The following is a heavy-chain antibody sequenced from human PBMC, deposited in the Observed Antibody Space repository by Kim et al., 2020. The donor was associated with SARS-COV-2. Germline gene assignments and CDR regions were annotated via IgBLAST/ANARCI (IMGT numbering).Heavy chain of an antibody. J-gene: IGHJ4*02. V-gene: IGHV3-33*01. CDR3: AGGIVGATWSFDY. Sequence: YADSVKGRLTISRDNSRNTLYLQMNSLRAEDTAVYYCAGGIVGATWSFDYWGQGTLVTVSS. D-gene: IGHD1-26*01.